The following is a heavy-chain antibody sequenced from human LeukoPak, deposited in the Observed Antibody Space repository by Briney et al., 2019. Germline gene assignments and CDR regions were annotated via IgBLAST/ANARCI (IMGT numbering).Heavy chain of an antibody. CDR3: TTRPDSSGYYDYYFDY. D-gene: IGHD3-22*01. Sequence: GGSLRLSCAASGFTFSNVWMSLVRQAPGKGLEGVGRIKSKTDGGTTDYAAHVKRRFTISRDDSKNTLYLQMNSLKTEDTAVYYCTTRPDSSGYYDYYFDYWGQGTLVTVSS. CDR2: IKSKTDGGTT. J-gene: IGHJ4*02. CDR1: GFTFSNVW. V-gene: IGHV3-15*01.